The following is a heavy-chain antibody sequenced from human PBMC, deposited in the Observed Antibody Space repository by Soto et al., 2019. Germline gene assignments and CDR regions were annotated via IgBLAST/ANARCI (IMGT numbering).Heavy chain of an antibody. Sequence: EVQLLESGGGLVQPGGSRRLSCAASGFTFATYTMSWVRQTPGKGLEWVSAITGSDGRTYYADSVKGRFTISRDNSKNALYLQMNSLGAEDTAVYYCAKNSAATIRVGFDYLGQGTLVTVSS. V-gene: IGHV3-23*01. J-gene: IGHJ4*02. CDR1: GFTFATYT. CDR2: ITGSDGRT. CDR3: AKNSAATIRVGFDY. D-gene: IGHD6-25*01.